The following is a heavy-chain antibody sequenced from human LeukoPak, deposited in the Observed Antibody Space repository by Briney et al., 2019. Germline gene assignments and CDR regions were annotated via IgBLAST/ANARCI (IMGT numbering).Heavy chain of an antibody. Sequence: GGSLRLSCAASGFTFSSYSMNWVRQAPGKGLEWVSYISSSSSTIYYADSVKGRFTTSRDNAKNSLYLQMNSLRAEDTAVYYCARSRCTRAPIYYYYGMDVWGQGTTVTVSS. CDR2: ISSSSSTI. J-gene: IGHJ6*02. V-gene: IGHV3-48*01. CDR3: ARSRCTRAPIYYYYGMDV. CDR1: GFTFSSYS. D-gene: IGHD2-8*01.